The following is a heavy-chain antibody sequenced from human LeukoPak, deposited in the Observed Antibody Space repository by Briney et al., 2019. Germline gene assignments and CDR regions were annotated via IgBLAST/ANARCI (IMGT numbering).Heavy chain of an antibody. Sequence: GGSLRLSCAASGFKFDDYGMSWVRQAPGKGLEWVSGTSWNGGNTGYADSVKGRFTISRDNAKNSLFLQVNSLGADDTAFYYCAREGIYCVNGVCYLDYWGQGTLVTVSS. V-gene: IGHV3-20*04. J-gene: IGHJ4*02. CDR2: TSWNGGNT. D-gene: IGHD2-8*01. CDR3: AREGIYCVNGVCYLDY. CDR1: GFKFDDYG.